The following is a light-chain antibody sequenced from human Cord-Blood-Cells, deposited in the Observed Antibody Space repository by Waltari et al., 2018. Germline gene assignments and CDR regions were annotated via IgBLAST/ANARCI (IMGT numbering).Light chain of an antibody. CDR3: QQYYSTPPT. V-gene: IGKV4-1*01. CDR1: PSVLYSSNNKNY. CDR2: WAS. J-gene: IGKJ1*01. Sequence: DIVMTQSPDSLAVSLGERATVNCKSSPSVLYSSNNKNYLAWYQQKPGQPPKLLIYWASTRESGVPDRFSGGGSGTDFTLTISSLQAEDVAVYYCQQYYSTPPTFGQGTKVEIK.